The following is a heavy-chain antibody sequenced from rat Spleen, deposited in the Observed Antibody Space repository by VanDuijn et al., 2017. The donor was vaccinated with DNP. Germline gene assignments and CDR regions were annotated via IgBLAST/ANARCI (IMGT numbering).Heavy chain of an antibody. V-gene: IGHV5-22*01. J-gene: IGHJ3*01. Sequence: EVQLVESGGDLVHPGRSLKLSCAASGFTFTAYYMAWVRQAPTRGLEWVTYITQDGGSTYYGDSVKGRFTISRDNAKSTLYLQMNSLRSEDMATYYCARPLYNHYGGFAYWGQGTLVTVSS. D-gene: IGHD1-10*01. CDR2: ITQDGGST. CDR3: ARPLYNHYGGFAY. CDR1: GFTFTAYY.